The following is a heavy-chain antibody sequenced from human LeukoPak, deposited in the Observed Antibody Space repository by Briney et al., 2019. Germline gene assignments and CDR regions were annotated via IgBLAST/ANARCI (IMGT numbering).Heavy chain of an antibody. Sequence: SETLSLTCTVSGDSISSYYWSWIRQPAGKGLEWIGRIYTSGSTNYNPSLKSRVTMSVDTSKNQFSLKLSSVTAADTAVYYCARDPRFDDLRFLEWDSSYYYYYMDVWGKGTTVTVSS. CDR1: GDSISSYY. CDR2: IYTSGST. CDR3: ARDPRFDDLRFLEWDSSYYYYYMDV. D-gene: IGHD3-3*01. J-gene: IGHJ6*03. V-gene: IGHV4-4*07.